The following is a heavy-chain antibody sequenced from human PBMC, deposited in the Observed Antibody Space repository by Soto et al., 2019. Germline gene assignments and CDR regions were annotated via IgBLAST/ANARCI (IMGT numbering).Heavy chain of an antibody. CDR3: AHSMGLSGYCSGGSCYLDY. Sequence: QITLKESGPTLVNPTQTLTLTCTFSGFSLSTSGVGVGWVRQPPGKALEWLALIYWNDDKRYSPSLKRRLTNTKDTSKNQVVLTLTNMDPVDTATYYCAHSMGLSGYCSGGSCYLDYWGQGTLVTVSS. CDR2: IYWNDDK. J-gene: IGHJ4*02. V-gene: IGHV2-5*01. D-gene: IGHD2-15*01. CDR1: GFSLSTSGVG.